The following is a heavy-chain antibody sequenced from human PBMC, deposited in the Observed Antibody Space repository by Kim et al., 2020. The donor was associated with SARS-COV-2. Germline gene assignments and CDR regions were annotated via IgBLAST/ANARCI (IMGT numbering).Heavy chain of an antibody. CDR1: GFTFSSYS. CDR2: ISSSSSTI. D-gene: IGHD3-10*01. CDR3: ARDPAGSGSKNPPTLKYYYYGMDV. J-gene: IGHJ6*02. V-gene: IGHV3-48*02. Sequence: GGSLRLSCAASGFTFSSYSMNWVRQAPGKGLEWVSYISSSSSTIYYADSVKGRFTISRDNAKNSLYLQMNSLRDEDTAVYYCARDPAGSGSKNPPTLKYYYYGMDVWGQGTTVTVSS.